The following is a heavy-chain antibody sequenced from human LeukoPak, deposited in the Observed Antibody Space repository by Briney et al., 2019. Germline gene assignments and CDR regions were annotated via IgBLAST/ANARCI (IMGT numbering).Heavy chain of an antibody. D-gene: IGHD1-26*01. Sequence: SQTLSLTCAISGDSVSSKSASWNSIRQSPSRGLEWLGRTYSRSKWFNDYAVSVKSRITMNPDTSKNQFSLHLSSVTPDDTAVYYCARGTGSLGYWGQGTLVTVSS. CDR3: ARGTGSLGY. CDR2: TYSRSKWFN. V-gene: IGHV6-1*01. J-gene: IGHJ4*02. CDR1: GDSVSSKSAS.